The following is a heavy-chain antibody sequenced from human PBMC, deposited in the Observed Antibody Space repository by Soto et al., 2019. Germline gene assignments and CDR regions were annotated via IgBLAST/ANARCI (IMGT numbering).Heavy chain of an antibody. CDR2: SYHCGST. CDR3: AVGYCSSTTCSREYFQH. V-gene: IGHV4-38-2*01. Sequence: SETLSLTCAVSGYSINSGDYWGWIRQPPGKWLGWIGTSYHCGSTIHKACRKSRVTISVNTSKNQFPLRLRYVYSEGTAVYYCAVGYCSSTTCSREYFQHWGQGPLVTVSS. D-gene: IGHD2-2*01. CDR1: GYSINSGDY. J-gene: IGHJ1*01.